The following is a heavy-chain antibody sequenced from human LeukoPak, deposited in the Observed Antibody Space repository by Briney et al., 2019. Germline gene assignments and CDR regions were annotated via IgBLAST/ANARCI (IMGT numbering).Heavy chain of an antibody. D-gene: IGHD5-12*01. Sequence: GASVTVSCKASGYTFTGYYMHWVRQAPGQGLEWMGWINPSSGGSKYAQKFQGRVTMTTDTSITTAYMELSSLRSDDTAVYYCARSGPLVATSKYYFDYWGQGTLVTVSS. CDR1: GYTFTGYY. J-gene: IGHJ4*02. CDR3: ARSGPLVATSKYYFDY. CDR2: INPSSGGS. V-gene: IGHV1-2*02.